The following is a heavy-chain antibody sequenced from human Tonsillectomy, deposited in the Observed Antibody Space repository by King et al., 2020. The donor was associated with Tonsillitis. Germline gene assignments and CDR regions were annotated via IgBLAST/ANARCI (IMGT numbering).Heavy chain of an antibody. D-gene: IGHD3-10*01. Sequence: VQLVESGAEVKKPGESLKISCKGSGYSFTTYWIGWVRQMPGKGLEWLGIIYPGDSDTRYGPSFQGQVTISADKSISTAYLQWSSLNASDTAMYYCARRGPYGSGDFDYWGQGTLVTVSS. V-gene: IGHV5-51*01. J-gene: IGHJ4*02. CDR3: ARRGPYGSGDFDY. CDR1: GYSFTTYW. CDR2: IYPGDSDT.